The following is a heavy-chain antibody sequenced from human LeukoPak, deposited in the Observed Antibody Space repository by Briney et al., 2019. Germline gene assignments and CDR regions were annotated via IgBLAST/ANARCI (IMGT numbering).Heavy chain of an antibody. J-gene: IGHJ5*02. V-gene: IGHV1-2*06. CDR1: GYTFTGYY. D-gene: IGHD2-8*01. Sequence: ASVKVSCKASGYTFTGYYMHWVRQAPGQGLEWMGRINPNSGGTNYAQKFQGRVTMTRDTSISTAYMELSRLRSDDTAVYYCARDARVLMVYGGYGRLNWFDPWGQGTLVTVSS. CDR2: INPNSGGT. CDR3: ARDARVLMVYGGYGRLNWFDP.